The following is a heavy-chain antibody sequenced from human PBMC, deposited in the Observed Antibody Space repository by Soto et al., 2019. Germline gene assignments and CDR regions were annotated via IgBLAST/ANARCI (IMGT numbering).Heavy chain of an antibody. CDR3: ARDRRRMGTTRDFDY. CDR2: IIPIFGTA. Sequence: SVKVSCKASGGTFSSYAISWVRQAPGQGLEWMGGIIPIFGTANYAQKFQGRVTITADESTSTAYMELSSLRSEDTAVYSCARDRRRMGTTRDFDYWGQGTLVTVSS. CDR1: GGTFSSYA. J-gene: IGHJ4*02. V-gene: IGHV1-69*13. D-gene: IGHD1-7*01.